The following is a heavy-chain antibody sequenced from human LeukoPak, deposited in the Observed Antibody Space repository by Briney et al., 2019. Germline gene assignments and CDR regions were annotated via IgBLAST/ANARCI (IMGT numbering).Heavy chain of an antibody. V-gene: IGHV3-48*03. CDR1: GFTFSSYE. D-gene: IGHD5-24*01. Sequence: GGSLRLSCAASGFTFSSYEMHWVRQAPGKGLEWVSYIRSSSSTIYYADSVKGRFTISTDNANNSLYLQMNSLRAEDTAVYYCASNGDGYNSPLNYWGQGTLVTVSS. CDR2: IRSSSSTI. CDR3: ASNGDGYNSPLNY. J-gene: IGHJ4*02.